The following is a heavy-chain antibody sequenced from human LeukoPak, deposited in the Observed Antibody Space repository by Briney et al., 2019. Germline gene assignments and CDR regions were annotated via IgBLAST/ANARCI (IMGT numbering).Heavy chain of an antibody. V-gene: IGHV4-59*08. CDR3: AGRSPNWFDP. J-gene: IGHJ5*02. CDR1: GGSISSYY. CDR2: IYYSGST. Sequence: SETLSLTCAXSGGSISSYYWSWIRQPPGKGLEWIGYIYYSGSTNYNPSLKSRVTISVDTSKNQFSLKLSSVTAADTAVYYCAGRSPNWFDPWGQGTLVTVSS.